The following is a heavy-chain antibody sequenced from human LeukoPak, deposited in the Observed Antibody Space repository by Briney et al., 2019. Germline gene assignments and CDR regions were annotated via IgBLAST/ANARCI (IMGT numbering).Heavy chain of an antibody. CDR2: ISWNSGSI. CDR1: GFTFDDYA. CDR3: AKDMSGYDSFDY. D-gene: IGHD5-12*01. V-gene: IGHV3-9*01. Sequence: GGSLRLSCAASGFTFDDYAMHWVRQAPGKGLEWVSGISWNSGSIGYADSVKGRFTISRDNAKNSLYLQMNSLRAEDTALYYCAKDMSGYDSFDYWGQGTLVTVSS. J-gene: IGHJ4*02.